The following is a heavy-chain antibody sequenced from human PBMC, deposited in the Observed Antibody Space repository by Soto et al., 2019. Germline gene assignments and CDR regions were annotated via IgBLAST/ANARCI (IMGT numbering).Heavy chain of an antibody. CDR3: ARSGCSGCSCYSYYFDY. V-gene: IGHV1-18*01. D-gene: IGHD2-15*01. CDR2: ISAYNGNT. J-gene: IGHJ4*02. Sequence: QVQLVQSGAEVKKPGASVKVSCKASGYTFTSYGISWVRQAPGQGLEWMGWISAYNGNTNYAQKLQGRVTMTTDTSTSTASMELRSLRSDDTAVYYCARSGCSGCSCYSYYFDYWGQGTLVTVSS. CDR1: GYTFTSYG.